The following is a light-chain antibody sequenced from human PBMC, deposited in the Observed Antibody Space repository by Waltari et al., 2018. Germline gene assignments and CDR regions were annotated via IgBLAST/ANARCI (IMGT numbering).Light chain of an antibody. V-gene: IGLV3-21*04. CDR1: NIGIKS. CDR2: YDS. Sequence: SYVLTQPPSVSVAPGKTARIACGGNNIGIKSVHWYQQKPGQAPILVIYYDSDRPSGIPERFSGSNSGNTATLTISRVEAGDEADYYCQVWDGISDHHYVFGPGTKVTVL. CDR3: QVWDGISDHHYV. J-gene: IGLJ1*01.